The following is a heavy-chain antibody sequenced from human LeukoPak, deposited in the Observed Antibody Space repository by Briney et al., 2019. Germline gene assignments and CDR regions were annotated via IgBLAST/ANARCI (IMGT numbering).Heavy chain of an antibody. Sequence: PGGSLRLSCAASAFTFSSYWMHWVRPAPGKGLVWVSRISTDGSSAIYADSVKGRFTISRDNAKNTLYLQMNSLRAEDTAVYYCARVNVCPRCHFDYWGQGTLVTVSS. J-gene: IGHJ4*02. CDR1: AFTFSSYW. D-gene: IGHD3-16*01. CDR2: ISTDGSSA. V-gene: IGHV3-74*01. CDR3: ARVNVCPRCHFDY.